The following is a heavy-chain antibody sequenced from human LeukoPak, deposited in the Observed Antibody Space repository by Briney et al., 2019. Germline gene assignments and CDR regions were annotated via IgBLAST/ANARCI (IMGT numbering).Heavy chain of an antibody. CDR3: AITIFGVVISSPMIDY. J-gene: IGHJ4*02. D-gene: IGHD3-3*01. CDR1: GGSISSGGYS. Sequence: SQTLSLTCAVSGGSISSGGYSWSWIRQPPGKGLEWIGYIYHSGSTYYNPSLKSRVTISVDTSKNQFSLKLSSVTAADTAVYYCAITIFGVVISSPMIDYWGQGTLVTVSS. V-gene: IGHV4-30-2*01. CDR2: IYHSGST.